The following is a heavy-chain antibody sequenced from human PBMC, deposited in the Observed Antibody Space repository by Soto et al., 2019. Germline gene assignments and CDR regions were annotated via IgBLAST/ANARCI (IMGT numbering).Heavy chain of an antibody. CDR1: GFTFTTYG. Sequence: ASVKVSCKALGFTFTTYGFSWVRQAPGQGLEWMGWISGFNGNTNYARKFQGRVTMTRDTSTSTVYMELSSLRSDDTAMYYCATGAITSFGVVYGMDARGQGTTVTVAS. CDR2: ISGFNGNT. J-gene: IGHJ6*02. D-gene: IGHD3-3*01. V-gene: IGHV1-18*04. CDR3: ATGAITSFGVVYGMDA.